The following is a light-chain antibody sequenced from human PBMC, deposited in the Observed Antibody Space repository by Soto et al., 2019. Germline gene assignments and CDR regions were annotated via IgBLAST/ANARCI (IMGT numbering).Light chain of an antibody. CDR1: QSVPTNY. Sequence: EIVLTQSPGTLSLSPGERATLSCRASQSVPTNYLAWFQQRPGQAPRLLIYAASSRATGIPDRFSGSGSGADFTLTISRLEPEDFAVFYCQQYGTSPYTFGQGTKLEIK. J-gene: IGKJ2*01. V-gene: IGKV3-20*01. CDR2: AAS. CDR3: QQYGTSPYT.